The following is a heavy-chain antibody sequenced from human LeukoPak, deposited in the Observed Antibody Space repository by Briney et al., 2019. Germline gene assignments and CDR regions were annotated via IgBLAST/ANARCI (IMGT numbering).Heavy chain of an antibody. D-gene: IGHD3-10*01. J-gene: IGHJ3*02. Sequence: GGSLRLSCAAFGFSFSSYEMNWVRQGPGRGLEWLSYISGSGTTIYDADSVKGRFTISRDNAKNTLYLHLNSLTAEDTAIYYCVRDEIRSGAFDIWGQGTMVTVSS. CDR3: VRDEIRSGAFDI. V-gene: IGHV3-48*03. CDR2: ISGSGTTI. CDR1: GFSFSSYE.